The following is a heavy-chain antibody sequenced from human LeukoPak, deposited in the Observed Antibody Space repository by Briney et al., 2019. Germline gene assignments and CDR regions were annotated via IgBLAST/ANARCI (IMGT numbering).Heavy chain of an antibody. CDR3: ARDGAMDAFDI. Sequence: GGSLRLSCAASGFTFSSYAMHWVRQAPGKGLEWVAVISYDGSNKYYADSVKGRFTISRDSSKNTLYLQMNSLRAEDTAVYYCARDGAMDAFDIWGQGTMVTVSS. CDR1: GFTFSSYA. D-gene: IGHD1-26*01. CDR2: ISYDGSNK. V-gene: IGHV3-30-3*01. J-gene: IGHJ3*02.